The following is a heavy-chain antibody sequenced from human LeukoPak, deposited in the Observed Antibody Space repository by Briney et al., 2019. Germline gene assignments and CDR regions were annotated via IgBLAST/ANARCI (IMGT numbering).Heavy chain of an antibody. Sequence: GGSLRLPCGASGFTFSTYWMSWVRQAPGKGLEWVANIKEDGSEKYYVDSVKGRFTISRDNAKNSLSLQMNSLRAEDTAVYYCARGSGSRFDYWGQGTLVTVSS. CDR2: IKEDGSEK. CDR3: ARGSGSRFDY. J-gene: IGHJ4*02. D-gene: IGHD1-26*01. CDR1: GFTFSTYW. V-gene: IGHV3-7*01.